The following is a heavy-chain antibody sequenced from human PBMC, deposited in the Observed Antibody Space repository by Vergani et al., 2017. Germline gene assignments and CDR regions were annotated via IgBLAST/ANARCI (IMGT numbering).Heavy chain of an antibody. CDR2: IIPIFGPA. CDR1: GCTFSSYA. J-gene: IGHJ4*02. V-gene: IGHV1-69*01. Sequence: QVQLVQSGAEVKKPGSSVKVSCKASGCTFSSYAISWVRQAPGQGVEWMGGIIPIFGPANYAQKFQGRVTITADETTSTAYMELSSMRSEATAVYYCAGGGDSGYDGAGYFDYWGQGSLVTVS. CDR3: AGGGDSGYDGAGYFDY. D-gene: IGHD5-12*01.